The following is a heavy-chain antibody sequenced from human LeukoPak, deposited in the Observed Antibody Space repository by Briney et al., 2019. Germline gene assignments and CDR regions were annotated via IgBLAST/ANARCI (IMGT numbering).Heavy chain of an antibody. CDR2: INGDGSIA. CDR1: GFTFSNYW. D-gene: IGHD3-10*01. CDR3: ARVGGESPRWFDP. Sequence: GGSLRLSCAASGFTFSNYWMHWVRQVPGKGLVWVAHINGDGSIARYADSVKGRFTISRDNPQNMLYLQINSLRAEDTAVYYCARVGGESPRWFDPWGQGTLVIVSS. V-gene: IGHV3-74*01. J-gene: IGHJ5*02.